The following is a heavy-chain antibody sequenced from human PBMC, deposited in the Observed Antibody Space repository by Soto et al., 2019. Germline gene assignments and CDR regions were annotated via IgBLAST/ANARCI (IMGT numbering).Heavy chain of an antibody. D-gene: IGHD6-19*01. J-gene: IGHJ4*02. CDR3: ARDLGGWTDY. CDR1: GYTFTSYA. V-gene: IGHV1-3*01. CDR2: INAGNGNT. Sequence: QVQLVQSGAEVKKPGASVKVSCKASGYTFTSYAMHWVRQAPGQRLEWMGWINAGNGNTKYSQKFQGRVTITRDTYASTASMEPSRLRSEDPTVYYWARDLGGWTDYWGQGTLVTVA.